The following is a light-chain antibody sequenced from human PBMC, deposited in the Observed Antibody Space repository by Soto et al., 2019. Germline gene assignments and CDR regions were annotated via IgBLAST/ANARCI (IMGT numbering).Light chain of an antibody. CDR2: DVS. CDR3: SSYTSSSTRVV. J-gene: IGLJ2*01. Sequence: QSALTQPASVSASPGQSITISCTGTSSDVGGYNYVSWYQQHPGKAPQLMIYDVSYRPSGISNRFSGSKSGNTASLTISGLQAEDEADYYCSSYTSSSTRVVFGGGTKVTVL. CDR1: SSDVGGYNY. V-gene: IGLV2-14*01.